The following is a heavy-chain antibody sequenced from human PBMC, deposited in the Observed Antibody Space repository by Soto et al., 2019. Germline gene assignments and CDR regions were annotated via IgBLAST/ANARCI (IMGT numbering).Heavy chain of an antibody. V-gene: IGHV3-23*01. CDR1: GFTFSNFA. D-gene: IGHD6-19*01. CDR3: AIDRSYSSDWAVTPFDY. CDR2: ISGSGAST. Sequence: QLLESGGGLVQPGGSLRLSCAASGFTFSNFAMSWVRQAPGKGLEWVSLISGSGASTSYADSVKGRFTVSRDNSKNTLYLQMNTLRADDTAVYYCAIDRSYSSDWAVTPFDYWGQGTLVTVSS. J-gene: IGHJ4*02.